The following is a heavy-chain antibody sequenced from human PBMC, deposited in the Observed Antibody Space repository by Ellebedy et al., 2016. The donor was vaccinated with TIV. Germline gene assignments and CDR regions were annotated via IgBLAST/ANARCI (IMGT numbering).Heavy chain of an antibody. CDR2: TYYRSKWNN. CDR1: GASVSSNSVT. V-gene: IGHV6-1*01. CDR3: ARSRVGATDY. D-gene: IGHD1-26*01. J-gene: IGHJ4*02. Sequence: MPSETLSLTCALSGASVSSNSVTWNWIRQSPSRGLAWLGRTYYRSKWNNDYARFVKSRITINADTSKNQFSLQLNSVTPEDTAVYYCARSRVGATDYWGQGTLVTVSS.